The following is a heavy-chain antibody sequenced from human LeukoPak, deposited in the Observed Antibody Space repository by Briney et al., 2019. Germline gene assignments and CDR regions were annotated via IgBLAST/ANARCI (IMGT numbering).Heavy chain of an antibody. CDR1: GLTFSDYS. Sequence: PGGSLRLSCAASGLTFSDYSVTWVRQAPGKGLFWVSGISAGGGSTYYADSVKGRFTISRDNSRNTLYVQMNSLRAEDTAVYYCAKDAAGPEYWGQGTLVTVSS. D-gene: IGHD6-13*01. J-gene: IGHJ4*02. CDR2: ISAGGGST. V-gene: IGHV3-23*01. CDR3: AKDAAGPEY.